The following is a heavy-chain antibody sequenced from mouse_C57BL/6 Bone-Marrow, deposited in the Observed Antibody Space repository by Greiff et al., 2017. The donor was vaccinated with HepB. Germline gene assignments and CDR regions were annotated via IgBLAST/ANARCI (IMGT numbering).Heavy chain of an antibody. J-gene: IGHJ2*01. CDR3: ARSAYGNYFDY. CDR1: GFTFTDYY. Sequence: EVKLMESGGGLVQPGGSLSLSCAASGFTFTDYYMSWVRQPPGKALEWLGFIRNKANGYTTEYSASVKGRFTISRDNSQSILYLQMNALRAEDSATYYCARSAYGNYFDYWGQGTTLTVSS. CDR2: IRNKANGYTT. V-gene: IGHV7-3*01. D-gene: IGHD2-1*01.